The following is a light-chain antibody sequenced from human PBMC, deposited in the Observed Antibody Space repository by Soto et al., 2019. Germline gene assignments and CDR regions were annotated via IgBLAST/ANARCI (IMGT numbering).Light chain of an antibody. J-gene: IGKJ1*01. V-gene: IGKV3-20*01. CDR2: GAS. CDR1: QSVSSSY. Sequence: EIVLTQSPGTLSLSPGERATLSCRASQSVSSSYLAWYQQKPGQAPRLLIYGASSRATGIPDRFSGSGSGTDFTLTIRRLEPEDFAVYYCQQYGSPRTFGQGTKVDI. CDR3: QQYGSPRT.